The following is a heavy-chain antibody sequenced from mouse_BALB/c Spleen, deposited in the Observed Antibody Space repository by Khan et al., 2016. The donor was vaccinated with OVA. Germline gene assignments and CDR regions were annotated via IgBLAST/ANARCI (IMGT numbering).Heavy chain of an antibody. V-gene: IGHV3-2*02. J-gene: IGHJ2*01. CDR2: RKYSGST. D-gene: IGHD1-1*01. Sequence: EVQLQESGPGLAKPSQSLSLTCTVTGYSITSDYAWNWIRQFPGNKLEWMGYRKYSGSTSYNPSLKSRISITRDTSKNQFFLHLNSVTTEATCTYHCPRSGPVSTVVITDFEFWRPGTTLTISS. CDR1: GYSITSDYA. CDR3: PRSGPVSTVVITDFEF.